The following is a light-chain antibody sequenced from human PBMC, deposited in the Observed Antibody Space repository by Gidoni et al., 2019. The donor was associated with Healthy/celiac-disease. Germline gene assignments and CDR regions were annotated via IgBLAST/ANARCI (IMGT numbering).Light chain of an antibody. Sequence: QSVLTQQPSASGTPGQRVTISCSGSSPNIGSNTVNWYKQLPGTAPKLLIYSNNQRPSGVPDRFSGSKSGTSASLAISGLQSDDEADYYCAAWDDSLNGPVFGGGTKLTVL. V-gene: IGLV1-44*01. J-gene: IGLJ3*02. CDR1: SPNIGSNT. CDR2: SNN. CDR3: AAWDDSLNGPV.